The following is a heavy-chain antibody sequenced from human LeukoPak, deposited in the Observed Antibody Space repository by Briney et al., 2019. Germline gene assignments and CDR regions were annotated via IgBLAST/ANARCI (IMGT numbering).Heavy chain of an antibody. D-gene: IGHD5-24*01. Sequence: PSETLSLTCSVSGGSISNSRYYWGWLRQPPGKGLEWIGSIYYSGATNSNPSLRSRLTISVDTSKNQFSLKLGSVTAADAAVYYCATLNTDGWYIDNWGQGTLVTVSS. CDR1: GGSISNSRYY. V-gene: IGHV4-39*01. CDR2: IYYSGAT. J-gene: IGHJ4*02. CDR3: ATLNTDGWYIDN.